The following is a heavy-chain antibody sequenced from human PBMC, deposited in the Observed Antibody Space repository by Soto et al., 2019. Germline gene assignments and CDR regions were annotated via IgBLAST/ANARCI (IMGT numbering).Heavy chain of an antibody. Sequence: ETLSLTCTVSGGSISSSSYYWGWIRQPPGKGLEWIGSIYYSGSTYYNPSLKSRVTISVDTSKNQFSLKLSSVTAADTAVYYCARHENCSSTSCYVWGYYYYMDVWGKGTTVT. J-gene: IGHJ6*03. CDR3: ARHENCSSTSCYVWGYYYYMDV. CDR1: GGSISSSSYY. CDR2: IYYSGST. V-gene: IGHV4-39*01. D-gene: IGHD2-2*01.